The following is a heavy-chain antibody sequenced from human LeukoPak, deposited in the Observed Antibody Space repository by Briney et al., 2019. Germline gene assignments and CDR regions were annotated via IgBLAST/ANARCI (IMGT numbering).Heavy chain of an antibody. CDR2: IRSKANSYAT. CDR1: GFTFSGSA. D-gene: IGHD1-1*01. J-gene: IGHJ6*03. CDR3: CGKVQLEQPPRYYYYMDV. Sequence: GGSLKLSCAASGFTFSGSAMHWVRQASGKGLEWVGRIRSKANSYATAYAASVKGRFTIFRDDSKNTAYLQMNSLKTEDTAVYYCCGKVQLEQPPRYYYYMDVWGKGTTVTVSS. V-gene: IGHV3-73*01.